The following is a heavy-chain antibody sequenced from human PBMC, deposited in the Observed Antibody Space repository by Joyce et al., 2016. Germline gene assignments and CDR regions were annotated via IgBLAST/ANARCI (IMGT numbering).Heavy chain of an antibody. J-gene: IGHJ4*02. Sequence: QLQLQESGPGLVKPSETLSLTCTFPDDSISSSSYYWGWIRQPPGKGLEWIGGVYYTGNTFYNSSRKSRVTISRDTSKKQFSLKVRFVTAADTAVYYCARERDGYIFDYWGQGALVTVSS. CDR1: DDSISSSSYY. CDR2: VYYTGNT. D-gene: IGHD5-24*01. V-gene: IGHV4-39*07. CDR3: ARERDGYIFDY.